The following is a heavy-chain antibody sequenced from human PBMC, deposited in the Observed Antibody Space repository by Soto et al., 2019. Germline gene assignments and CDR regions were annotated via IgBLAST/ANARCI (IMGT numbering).Heavy chain of an antibody. V-gene: IGHV3-74*01. J-gene: IGHJ4*02. CDR3: ARYSSGAGDY. D-gene: IGHD6-19*01. Sequence: EVQPVESGGGLVQPGGSLRLSCAASGFTFSDTWMFWVRPAPGKGLVWVSRINSDGSVTSYADSVKGRFTISRDNAKNTLYLQINSLRTEDTAVYYCARYSSGAGDYWGQGTLVTVSS. CDR2: INSDGSVT. CDR1: GFTFSDTW.